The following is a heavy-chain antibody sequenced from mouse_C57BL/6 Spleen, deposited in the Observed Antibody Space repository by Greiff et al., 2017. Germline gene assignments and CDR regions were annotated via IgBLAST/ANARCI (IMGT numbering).Heavy chain of an antibody. Sequence: QVQLKESGPGLVQPSQSLSITCTVSGFSLTSYGVHWVRQSPGTGLEWLGVIWRGGSTDYNAAFISRLSISKDNSKSQVFFKMNSLQADDTAIYYCARAYYSNSYYFDYWGQGTTLTVSS. V-gene: IGHV2-2*01. J-gene: IGHJ2*01. CDR1: GFSLTSYG. D-gene: IGHD2-5*01. CDR2: IWRGGST. CDR3: ARAYYSNSYYFDY.